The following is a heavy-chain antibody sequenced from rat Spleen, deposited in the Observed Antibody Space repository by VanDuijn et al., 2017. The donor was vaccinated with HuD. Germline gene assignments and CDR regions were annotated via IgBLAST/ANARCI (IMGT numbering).Heavy chain of an antibody. Sequence: QVQLKESGPGLVQPSQTLSLTCTVSGFSLTSSGVSWVRQPPGKGLEWIAAISSGGSTYFNSALKSRLSISRDTSKSQVYLKMNSLQTGDTATYYCARADVASISTDGFWGQGVMVTVSS. D-gene: IGHD1-2*01. CDR3: ARADVASISTDGF. V-gene: IGHV2S12*01. J-gene: IGHJ2*01. CDR2: ISSGGST. CDR1: GFSLTSSG.